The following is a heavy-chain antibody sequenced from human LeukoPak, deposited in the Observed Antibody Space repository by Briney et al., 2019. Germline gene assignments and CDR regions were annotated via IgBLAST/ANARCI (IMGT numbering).Heavy chain of an antibody. CDR3: AADKVGGSGIFYTVGAFDI. CDR1: GGSISSGGYY. CDR2: IYHSGST. V-gene: IGHV4-30-2*01. J-gene: IGHJ3*02. D-gene: IGHD3-10*01. Sequence: SETLSLTCTGSGGSISSGGYYWNWIRQPPGKGLEWIGNIYHSGSTYDNPSLKSRITMSVDRSKNQFSLKLSSVTAADTAVYYCAADKVGGSGIFYTVGAFDIWGQGTMVTVSS.